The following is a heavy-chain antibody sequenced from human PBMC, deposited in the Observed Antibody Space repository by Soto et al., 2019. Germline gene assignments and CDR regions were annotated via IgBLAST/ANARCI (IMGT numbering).Heavy chain of an antibody. V-gene: IGHV1-69*13. Sequence: SVKVSCKASGGTFSSYAISWVRQAPGQGLEWMGGIIPIFGTANYAQKFQGRVTITADESTSTAYMELSSLRSEDTAVYYCARTPGDILTGYYRELWFDPWGQGTLVTVSS. J-gene: IGHJ5*02. CDR2: IIPIFGTA. D-gene: IGHD3-9*01. CDR1: GGTFSSYA. CDR3: ARTPGDILTGYYRELWFDP.